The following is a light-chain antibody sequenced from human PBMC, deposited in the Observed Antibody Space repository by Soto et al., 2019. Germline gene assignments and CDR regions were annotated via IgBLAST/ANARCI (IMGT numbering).Light chain of an antibody. CDR2: DLS. J-gene: IGLJ1*01. Sequence: QSALTQPASVSGSPGQSITISCTGTSSDVGGYNYVSWYQQLPGKAPKLMIYDLSNRPSGVSNRFSGSKSGNTASLTISGLQAEDEADYYCSSYTSSSTYVFGTGPKLTVL. CDR3: SSYTSSSTYV. CDR1: SSDVGGYNY. V-gene: IGLV2-14*01.